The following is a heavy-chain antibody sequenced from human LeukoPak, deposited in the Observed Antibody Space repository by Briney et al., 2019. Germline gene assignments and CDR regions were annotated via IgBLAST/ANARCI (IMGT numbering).Heavy chain of an antibody. D-gene: IGHD3-10*01. J-gene: IGHJ4*02. V-gene: IGHV1-8*02. CDR2: MNPNSGDT. Sequence: ASVKVSCKASGYTFIHYFIHWVRQAPGQGLEWMGWMNPNSGDTGYTEKFQGRVAMTRSTSITTAYMELSSLRSEDTAVYYCARGPFGSGSFLDYWGQGTLVTVSS. CDR1: GYTFIHYF. CDR3: ARGPFGSGSFLDY.